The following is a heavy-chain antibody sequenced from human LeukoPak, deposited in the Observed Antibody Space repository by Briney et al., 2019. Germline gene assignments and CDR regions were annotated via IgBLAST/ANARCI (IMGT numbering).Heavy chain of an antibody. CDR3: AKDDGDYQVFWVYYYYGMDV. Sequence: GRSLRLSCAASGFTFSSYAMSWVRQAPGKGLEWVSAISGSGGSTYYADSVKGRFTISRDNSKNTLYLQMNSLRAEDTAVYYCAKDDGDYQVFWVYYYYGMDVWGQGTTVTVSS. CDR2: ISGSGGST. V-gene: IGHV3-23*01. D-gene: IGHD4-17*01. CDR1: GFTFSSYA. J-gene: IGHJ6*02.